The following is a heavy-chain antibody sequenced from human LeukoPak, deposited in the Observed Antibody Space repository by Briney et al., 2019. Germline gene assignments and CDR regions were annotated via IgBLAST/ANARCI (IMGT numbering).Heavy chain of an antibody. CDR1: GGSISSYY. CDR2: IYYSGST. D-gene: IGHD6-19*01. CDR3: ARRAVAGLSWFDP. V-gene: IGHV4-59*01. Sequence: PSETLSLTCTVSGGSISSYYWSWIRQPPGKGLEWIGYIYYSGSTNYNPSLKSRVTISVDTSKNQFSLKLSSVTAADTAVYYCARRAVAGLSWFDPWGQGTLVTVSS. J-gene: IGHJ5*02.